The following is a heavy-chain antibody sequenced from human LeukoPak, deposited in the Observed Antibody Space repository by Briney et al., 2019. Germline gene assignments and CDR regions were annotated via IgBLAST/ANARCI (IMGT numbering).Heavy chain of an antibody. V-gene: IGHV3-49*04. CDR3: TRGYGDPQQDDY. CDR2: IRGKGYDGTI. J-gene: IGHJ4*02. CDR1: GFIFGDYG. D-gene: IGHD4-17*01. Sequence: GGSLRPSCTTSGFIFGDYGMSWVRQAPGKGLEWVGFIRGKGYDGTIEYAASVKGRFTISRDDSKSIAYLQMNSLKTEDTAVYYCTRGYGDPQQDDYWGQGTLVTVSS.